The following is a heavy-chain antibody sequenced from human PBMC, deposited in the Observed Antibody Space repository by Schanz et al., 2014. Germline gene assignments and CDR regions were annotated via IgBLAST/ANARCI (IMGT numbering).Heavy chain of an antibody. CDR3: AKVRYSSGWRGDYFDE. D-gene: IGHD6-25*01. J-gene: IGHJ4*02. CDR1: GFTFSSYG. Sequence: QVQLVESGGGVVQPGRSLRLSCAASGFTFSSYGMHWVRQAPGKGLEWVAVIWYGSNKYYADSVKGRFTSSRDNSKNTLYLQMNSLRPEDTAVYYCAKVRYSSGWRGDYFDEWGQGTLVTVAS. V-gene: IGHV3-33*06. CDR2: IWYGSNK.